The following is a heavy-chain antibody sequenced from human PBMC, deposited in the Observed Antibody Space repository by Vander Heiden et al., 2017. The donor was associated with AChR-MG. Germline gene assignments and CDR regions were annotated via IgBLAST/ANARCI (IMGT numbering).Heavy chain of an antibody. Sequence: EVQLLESGGDLIPPGGSLRLACAASGFTFSSYAMSWVRQAPGKGLEWVSTISGSGGSTYYADSVKGRFTISRDNSRNTLHLQMNTLRAEDTALYYCARDPGGSYDYWGQGTLVTVSS. CDR3: ARDPGGSYDY. J-gene: IGHJ4*02. CDR1: GFTFSSYA. V-gene: IGHV3-23*01. CDR2: ISGSGGST. D-gene: IGHD1-26*01.